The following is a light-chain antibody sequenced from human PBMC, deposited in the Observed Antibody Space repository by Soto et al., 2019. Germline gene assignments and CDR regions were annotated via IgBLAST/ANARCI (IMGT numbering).Light chain of an antibody. CDR3: QQYGSSRT. CDR1: QSVSSSY. CDR2: GAS. Sequence: EIVLTQSPGTLSLSPGERATLSCRASQSVSSSYLAWYQQKHGQAPRLLIYGASSRATGIPDRFSGSGSETDFTLTISRLEPEDFSVYYCQQYGSSRTFGQGTKVEIK. J-gene: IGKJ1*01. V-gene: IGKV3-20*01.